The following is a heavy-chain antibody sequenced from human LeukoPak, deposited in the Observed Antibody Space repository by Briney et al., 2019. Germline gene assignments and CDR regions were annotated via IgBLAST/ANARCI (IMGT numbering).Heavy chain of an antibody. D-gene: IGHD3-10*01. CDR1: VYTFCRYL. J-gene: IGHJ4*02. CDR3: ARVLRWFGEFHDY. Sequence: GGSLRLSCAPSVYTFCRYLMHCVRQAPGRGLVWVSCINSDRRSTSYAGSVKGRFTISRDNAKNTLYLQMNSRRGEVTAVYYCARVLRWFGEFHDYWGQGTLVTVSS. V-gene: IGHV3-74*01. CDR2: INSDRRST.